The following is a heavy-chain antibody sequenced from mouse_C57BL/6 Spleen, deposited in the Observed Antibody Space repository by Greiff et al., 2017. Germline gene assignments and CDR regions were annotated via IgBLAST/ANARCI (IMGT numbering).Heavy chain of an antibody. V-gene: IGHV14-4*01. J-gene: IGHJ4*01. CDR2: IDPENGDT. CDR3: TTPHYFDDPLYAMDY. CDR1: GFNIKDDY. D-gene: IGHD1-2*01. Sequence: VQLKQSGAELVRPGASVKLSCTASGFNIKDDYMHWVKQRPEQGLEWIGWIDPENGDTEYAPQFQGKATITADTSSNTAYLQRSSLTSEDTAVYYGTTPHYFDDPLYAMDYWGQGTSVTVSS.